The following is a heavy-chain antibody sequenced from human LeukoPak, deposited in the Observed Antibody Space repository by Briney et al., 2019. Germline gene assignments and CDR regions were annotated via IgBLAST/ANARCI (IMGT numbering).Heavy chain of an antibody. CDR3: ARDGKNIVVVPADIGDY. D-gene: IGHD2-2*01. V-gene: IGHV3-21*01. CDR2: ISSTSYI. J-gene: IGHJ4*02. Sequence: GGSLRLSCAASGFTFSSYSMNWVRQAPGKGLEWVSSISSTSYIYYADSVKGRFTISGDNAKNPLYLQMNSLRAEDTAVYYCARDGKNIVVVPADIGDYWGQGTLVTVSS. CDR1: GFTFSSYS.